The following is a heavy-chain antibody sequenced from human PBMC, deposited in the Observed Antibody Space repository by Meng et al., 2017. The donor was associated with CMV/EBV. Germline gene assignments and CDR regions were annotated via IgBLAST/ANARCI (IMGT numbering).Heavy chain of an antibody. J-gene: IGHJ4*02. CDR1: GYSISSGYY. CDR2: IYHSGST. V-gene: IGHV4-38-2*02. Sequence: SETLSPTCTVPGYSISSGYYWGWTRQPPGKGLEWIGSIYHSGSTYYNPSLKSRVTISVDTSKNQFSLKLSSVTAADTAVYYCARDGINIVVVPAAMISYYFDYWGQGTLVTVSS. CDR3: ARDGINIVVVPAAMISYYFDY. D-gene: IGHD2-2*01.